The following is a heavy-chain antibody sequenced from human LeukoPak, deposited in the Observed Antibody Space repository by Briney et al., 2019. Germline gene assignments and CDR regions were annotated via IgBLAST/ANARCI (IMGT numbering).Heavy chain of an antibody. V-gene: IGHV3-21*01. CDR2: ISSSSSYI. D-gene: IGHD3-3*01. CDR1: GFTFSSYS. J-gene: IGHJ4*02. CDR3: ARDSVGQRTLEWSLSDFDY. Sequence: GGSLRLSCAASGFTFSSYSMNWVRQAPGKGLEWVSSISSSSSYISYADSVKGRFTISRDNAKNSLYLQMNSLRAEDTAVYYCARDSVGQRTLEWSLSDFDYWGQGTLVTVSS.